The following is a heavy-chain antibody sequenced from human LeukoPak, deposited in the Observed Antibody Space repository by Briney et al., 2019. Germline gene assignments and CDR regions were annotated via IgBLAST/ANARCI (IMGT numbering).Heavy chain of an antibody. J-gene: IGHJ4*02. D-gene: IGHD6-13*01. V-gene: IGHV3-30*18. CDR2: ISYDGSNK. Sequence: GGSLRLSCAASGFTFSSYGMHWVRQAPGKGLEWVAVISYDGSNKYYADSVKGRFTISRDNSKNTLYLQMNSLRAEDTAVYYCAKDPIAAAGGYFDYWGQGTLVTVSS. CDR1: GFTFSSYG. CDR3: AKDPIAAAGGYFDY.